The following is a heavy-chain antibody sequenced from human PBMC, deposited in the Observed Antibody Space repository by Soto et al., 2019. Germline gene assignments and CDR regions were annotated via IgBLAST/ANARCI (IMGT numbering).Heavy chain of an antibody. CDR3: ARAGSGSYYTYYYYYGMDV. V-gene: IGHV4-30-4*01. CDR1: GGSISSGDYY. Sequence: LSLTCTVSGGSISSGDYYWSWIRQPPGKGLEWIGYIYYSGSTYYNPSLKSRVTISVDTSKNQFSLKLSSVTAADTAVYYCARAGSGSYYTYYYYYGMDVWGQGTTVTVSS. CDR2: IYYSGST. J-gene: IGHJ6*02. D-gene: IGHD3-10*01.